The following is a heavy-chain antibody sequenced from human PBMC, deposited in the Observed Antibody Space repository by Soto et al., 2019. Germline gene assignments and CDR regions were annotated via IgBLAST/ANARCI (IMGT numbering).Heavy chain of an antibody. V-gene: IGHV3-33*01. CDR2: IWYDGSNK. CDR1: GFTFSSYG. CDR3: ARGPRYYYYGMDV. J-gene: IGHJ6*02. Sequence: GGSLRLSCAASGFTFSSYGMHWVRQAPGKGLEWVAVIWYDGSNKYYADAVKGRFTISRDNSKNTLYLQMNSLRAEDTAVYYCARGPRYYYYGMDVWGQGTTVTVSS.